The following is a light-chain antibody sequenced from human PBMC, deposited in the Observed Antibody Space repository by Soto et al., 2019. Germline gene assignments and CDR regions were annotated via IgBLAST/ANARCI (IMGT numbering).Light chain of an antibody. CDR2: DAS. CDR1: QSVSSY. J-gene: IGKJ1*01. CDR3: QQRSNWPRT. Sequence: ERVLIPSPAILSLTPGERATLSCRASQSVSSYLAWYQQKPGQAPRLLIYDASNRATGIPARFSGSGSGTDFTLTISSLEPEDFAVYYCQQRSNWPRTFGQGTKVDIK. V-gene: IGKV3-11*01.